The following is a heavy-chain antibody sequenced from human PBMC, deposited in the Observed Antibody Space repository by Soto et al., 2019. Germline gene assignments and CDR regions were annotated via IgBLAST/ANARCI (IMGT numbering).Heavy chain of an antibody. CDR1: GFFFSSYT. CDR2: FSATSENT. CDR3: AKARDEHCVSLLFCY. V-gene: IGHV3-23*01. J-gene: IGHJ4*02. D-gene: IGHD2-21*01. Sequence: EVQLLESGGGLVQPGGSLRLSCVGSGFFFSSYTMTWVRQAPGKGLEWVSSFSATSENTYYADSVRGRFTISRDNSKNTLFLQMNSLTAEAPAMYYCAKARDEHCVSLLFCYWCQINLVIVSS.